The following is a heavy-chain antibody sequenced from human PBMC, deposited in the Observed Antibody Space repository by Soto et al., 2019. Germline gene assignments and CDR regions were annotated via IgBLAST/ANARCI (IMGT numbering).Heavy chain of an antibody. V-gene: IGHV1-69*13. J-gene: IGHJ5*02. D-gene: IGHD2-15*01. CDR2: IIPIFGTA. CDR1: GGTFSSYA. Sequence: SVKVSCKASGGTFSSYAISWVRQAPGQGLEWMGGIIPIFGTANYAQKFQGRVTITADESTSTAYMELSSLRSEDTAVYYCARDLDCSGGSCYPSWFDPWGQGTMVTVSS. CDR3: ARDLDCSGGSCYPSWFDP.